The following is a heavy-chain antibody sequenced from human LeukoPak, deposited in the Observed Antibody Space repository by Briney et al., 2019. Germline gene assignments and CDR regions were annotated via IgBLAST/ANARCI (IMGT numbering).Heavy chain of an antibody. J-gene: IGHJ5*02. CDR3: ARGGVNYKIAGP. V-gene: IGHV4-59*01. Sequence: SGTLSLTCTVSGGSITSYYWSWIRQPPGKGLEWIGYIYYSGSTNYNPSLKSRVTISVDTSKNQFSLKLSSVTAADTAVYYCARGGVNYKIAGPWGQGALVTVSS. CDR1: GGSITSYY. D-gene: IGHD3-10*01. CDR2: IYYSGST.